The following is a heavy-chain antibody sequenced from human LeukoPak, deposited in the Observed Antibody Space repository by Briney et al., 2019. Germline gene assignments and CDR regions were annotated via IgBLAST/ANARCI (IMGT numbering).Heavy chain of an antibody. V-gene: IGHV4-59*01. D-gene: IGHD3-3*01. CDR3: AGWGFGNYYYYYGMDV. J-gene: IGHJ6*02. CDR1: GGSISSYY. CDR2: IYYSGST. Sequence: SETLSLTCTVSGGSISSYYWSWIRQPPGKGLEWIGYIYYSGSTNYNPSLKSRVTISVDTSKNQFSLKLSSVIAADTAVYYCAGWGFGNYYYYYGMDVWGQGTTVTVSS.